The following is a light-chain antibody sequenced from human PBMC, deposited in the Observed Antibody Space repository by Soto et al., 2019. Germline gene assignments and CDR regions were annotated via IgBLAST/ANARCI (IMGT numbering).Light chain of an antibody. CDR3: QQYGSSRT. Sequence: GKSAALAGRASETVNSNYLAWYQHKRGQAPRILIYGASSRATGIPDRFSGGGSGTVFTLTITRLQPDYSANYYCQQYGSSRTLGEGTKVDIK. CDR2: GAS. V-gene: IGKV3-20*01. J-gene: IGKJ1*01. CDR1: ETVNSNY.